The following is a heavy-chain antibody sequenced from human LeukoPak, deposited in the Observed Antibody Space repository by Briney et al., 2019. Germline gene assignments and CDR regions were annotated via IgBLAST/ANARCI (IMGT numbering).Heavy chain of an antibody. CDR3: ARGGSSGWYDYFDY. CDR2: ISYDGSNK. V-gene: IGHV3-30-3*01. CDR1: GFTFSSYA. D-gene: IGHD6-19*01. J-gene: IGHJ4*02. Sequence: QSGGSLRLSCAASGFTFSSYAMHWVRQAPGKGLEWVAVISYDGSNKYYADSVRGRFTISRDNSKNTLYLQMNSLRAEDTAMYYCARGGSSGWYDYFDYWGQGTLVTVSS.